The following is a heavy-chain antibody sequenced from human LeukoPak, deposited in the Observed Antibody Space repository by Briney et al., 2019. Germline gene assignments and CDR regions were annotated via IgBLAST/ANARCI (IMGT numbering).Heavy chain of an antibody. Sequence: GGSLRLPCAASGFTFSSYWMSWVRQAPGKGLEWVANIKQDGSEKYYVDSVKGRFTISRDNAKNSLYLQMNSPRAEDTAVYYCARKKYYYDSSGLGWFDPWGQGTLVTVSS. CDR1: GFTFSSYW. J-gene: IGHJ5*02. V-gene: IGHV3-7*03. CDR2: IKQDGSEK. CDR3: ARKKYYYDSSGLGWFDP. D-gene: IGHD3-22*01.